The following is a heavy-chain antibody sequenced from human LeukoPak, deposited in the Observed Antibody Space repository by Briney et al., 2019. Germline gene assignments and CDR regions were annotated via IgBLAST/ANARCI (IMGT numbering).Heavy chain of an antibody. CDR2: IYHGGST. CDR1: GGSISGYY. Sequence: SETLSLTCTVSGGSISGYYWSWIRQPPGKGLEWIGSIYHGGSTYYNPSLKSRVTISVDTSKNQFSLKLSSVTAADTAVYFCARDSWPEVVRFDYWGQGTLVTVSS. CDR3: ARDSWPEVVRFDY. J-gene: IGHJ4*02. V-gene: IGHV4-38-2*02. D-gene: IGHD1-14*01.